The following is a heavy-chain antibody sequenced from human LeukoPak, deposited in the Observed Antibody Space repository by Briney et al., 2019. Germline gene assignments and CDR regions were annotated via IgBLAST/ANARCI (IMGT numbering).Heavy chain of an antibody. D-gene: IGHD3-10*01. Sequence: GGSLRLSCTASGFSFSTYTMTWVCQAPGKGLEWGSGITVSGKPCNADSVKGRVTISRYNSKSTRYLQINSLRAEDTAVYYCASRNYYLDHWGQGALVTVSS. CDR1: GFSFSTYT. J-gene: IGHJ4*02. CDR3: ASRNYYLDH. CDR2: ITVSGKP. V-gene: IGHV3-23*01.